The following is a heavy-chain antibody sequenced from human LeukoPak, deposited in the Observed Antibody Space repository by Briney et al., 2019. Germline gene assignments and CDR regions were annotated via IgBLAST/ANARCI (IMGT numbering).Heavy chain of an antibody. D-gene: IGHD6-19*01. V-gene: IGHV3-7*01. CDR3: SRAGYISGWFDIDY. Sequence: GGSLRLSCAASGFTFSHYWMTWVRQAPGKGLEWVANIKGDGSDKYYVDSVKGRFTISRDNAKSSLYLQMNSLRAEDTAVYYCSRAGYISGWFDIDYWGRGTLVTVSS. J-gene: IGHJ4*02. CDR2: IKGDGSDK. CDR1: GFTFSHYW.